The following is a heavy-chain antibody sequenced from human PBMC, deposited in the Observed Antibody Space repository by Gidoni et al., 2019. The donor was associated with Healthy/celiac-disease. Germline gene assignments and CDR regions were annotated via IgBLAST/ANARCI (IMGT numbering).Heavy chain of an antibody. J-gene: IGHJ6*02. D-gene: IGHD4-17*01. Sequence: QLQLQESGPGLVKPSETLSLTCTVSGGSISSSSYYWGWIRQPPGKGLEWIGSIYYSGSTYYNLSLKSRVTISVDTSNNQFSLKLSSVTAADTAVYYCARHVGMDYGYYYGMDVWGQGTTVTVSS. CDR1: GGSISSSSYY. V-gene: IGHV4-39*01. CDR3: ARHVGMDYGYYYGMDV. CDR2: IYYSGST.